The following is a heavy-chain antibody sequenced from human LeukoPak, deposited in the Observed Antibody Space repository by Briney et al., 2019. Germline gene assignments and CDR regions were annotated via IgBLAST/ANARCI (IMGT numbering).Heavy chain of an antibody. CDR3: AREGGYSSSWNYFDY. D-gene: IGHD6-13*01. V-gene: IGHV1-18*04. Sequence: ASVKVSCKASGYTFTSYGISWVRQAPGQGLERMGWISAYNGNTNYAQKLQGRVTMTTDTSTSTAYMELRSLRSDDTAVYYCAREGGYSSSWNYFDYWGQGTLVTVSS. CDR1: GYTFTSYG. CDR2: ISAYNGNT. J-gene: IGHJ4*02.